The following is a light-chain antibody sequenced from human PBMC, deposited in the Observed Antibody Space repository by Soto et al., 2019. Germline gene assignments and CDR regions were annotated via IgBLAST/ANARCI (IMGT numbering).Light chain of an antibody. Sequence: EIVLTQSPGTLSLSPGERGPLSCRASQSVSSIYLAWYQQKPGQAPRVLSYGASSRATGIPDRFSGRGSGTEFTLTISRLEPEDFAVYYCQQYGSSPRTFGQGTKVDIK. CDR1: QSVSSIY. CDR3: QQYGSSPRT. V-gene: IGKV3-20*01. J-gene: IGKJ1*01. CDR2: GAS.